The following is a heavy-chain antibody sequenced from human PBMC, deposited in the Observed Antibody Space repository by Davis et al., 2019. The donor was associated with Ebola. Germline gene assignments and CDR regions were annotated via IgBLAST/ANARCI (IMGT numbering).Heavy chain of an antibody. D-gene: IGHD3-3*01. J-gene: IGHJ5*02. Sequence: GESLKISCAASGFTFSSYAMSWVRQAPGKGLEWVSAISGSGGSTFYADSVKGRFTISRDNSKNTLYLQMNSLRAEDTAVYYCARDLPATFGYDFWNGYLTSNWFDPWGQGTLVTVSS. CDR1: GFTFSSYA. CDR3: ARDLPATFGYDFWNGYLTSNWFDP. CDR2: ISGSGGST. V-gene: IGHV3-23*01.